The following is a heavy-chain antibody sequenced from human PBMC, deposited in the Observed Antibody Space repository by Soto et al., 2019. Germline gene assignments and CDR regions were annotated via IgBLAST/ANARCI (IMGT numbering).Heavy chain of an antibody. CDR3: AKGGIEPSSVDY. D-gene: IGHD5-18*01. V-gene: IGHV3-43*01. CDR1: GFTFDDYT. Sequence: EEQLVESGGVVVQPGGSLRLSCAASGFTFDDYTMHWVRQAPGKGLEWVSLISWDGGSTYYADSVKGRFTISRDNSKNSLYLQMNSLRTEDTALYYCAKGGIEPSSVDYWGQGTLVTVSS. CDR2: ISWDGGST. J-gene: IGHJ4*02.